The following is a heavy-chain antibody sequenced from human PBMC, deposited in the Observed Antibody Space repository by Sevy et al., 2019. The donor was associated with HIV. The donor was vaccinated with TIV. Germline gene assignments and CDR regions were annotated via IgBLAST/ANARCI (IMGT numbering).Heavy chain of an antibody. J-gene: IGHJ6*02. CDR3: ARDKGADAGMDV. CDR1: GFTFRKYG. Sequence: GGSLRLSCVASGFTFRKYGMHWVRQAPGKGLEWVAVMWNDESNKFYVDSVKGRFAISRDNSKNTLYLQMNSPRAEDTAMYYCARDKGADAGMDVWGQGTTVTVSS. D-gene: IGHD3-16*01. CDR2: MWNDESNK. V-gene: IGHV3-33*01.